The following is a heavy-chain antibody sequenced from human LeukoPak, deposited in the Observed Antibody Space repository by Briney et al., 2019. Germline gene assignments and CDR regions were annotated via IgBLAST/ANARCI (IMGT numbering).Heavy chain of an antibody. CDR2: IYYSGST. CDR3: ATHVLRYFDWLLDFDY. D-gene: IGHD3-9*01. CDR1: GGSISSSSYY. Sequence: PSETLSLTCTVSGGSISSSSYYWGWIRQPPGTGLEWIGSIYYSGSTYYNPSLKSRVTISVDTSKNQFSLKLSSVTAADTAVYYCATHVLRYFDWLLDFDYWGQGTLVTVSS. V-gene: IGHV4-39*01. J-gene: IGHJ4*02.